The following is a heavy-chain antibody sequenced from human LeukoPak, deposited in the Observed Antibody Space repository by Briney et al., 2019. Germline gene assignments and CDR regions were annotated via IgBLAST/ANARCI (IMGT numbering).Heavy chain of an antibody. J-gene: IGHJ4*02. CDR1: GFTFSSNG. D-gene: IGHD6-13*01. Sequence: GRALRLSCGASGFTFSSNGMLWVGPAPGKGGEWVAVISYDGSKKYYADSVKGRFTISRDDSKNTLSLQMNSLRSEDTAVYYCAKDLSSSWALDYWGQGTLVTASS. CDR2: ISYDGSKK. CDR3: AKDLSSSWALDY. V-gene: IGHV3-30*18.